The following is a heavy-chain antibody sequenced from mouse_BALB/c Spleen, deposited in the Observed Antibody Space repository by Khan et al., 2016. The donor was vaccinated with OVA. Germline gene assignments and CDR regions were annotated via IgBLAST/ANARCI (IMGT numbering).Heavy chain of an antibody. Sequence: QVQLKESGPGLVAPSPSLSITCTVSGFSLTSYGVHWVRQPPGKGLAWLGVIWAGGSTNYNSALMSRLSTSKDNSKSQVSLNMNSLQTDDTAMYXCARREDRWGQGTTLTVSS. CDR2: IWAGGST. CDR3: ARREDR. V-gene: IGHV2-9*02. J-gene: IGHJ2*01. CDR1: GFSLTSYG.